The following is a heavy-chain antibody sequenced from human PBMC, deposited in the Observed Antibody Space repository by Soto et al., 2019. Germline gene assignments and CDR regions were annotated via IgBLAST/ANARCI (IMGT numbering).Heavy chain of an antibody. D-gene: IGHD1-1*01. CDR1: GSSFRGYY. CDR2: VNHNGDT. V-gene: IGHV4-34*01. J-gene: IGHJ5*02. Sequence: PSETLSLTCAVYGSSFRGYYWSWVRQPPGKGLEWIGEVNHNGDTNYTPSLKSRVTISIDTSKNQFSLEMTSLTVADTGVYYCARGNWNVRFDPWGQGVQVTVSS. CDR3: ARGNWNVRFDP.